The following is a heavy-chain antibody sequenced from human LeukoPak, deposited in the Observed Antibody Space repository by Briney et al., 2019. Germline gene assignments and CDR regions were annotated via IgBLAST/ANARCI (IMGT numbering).Heavy chain of an antibody. CDR1: GFTFSSYG. CDR2: FSADGSNI. CDR3: AKAAVYSSSWTPFDD. D-gene: IGHD6-13*01. J-gene: IGHJ4*02. Sequence: GGSLRLSCAASGFTFSSYGMHWVRQAPGKGLEWVALFSADGSNIYYADSVKGRFTISRDNSKNTLYLQMNSLRAEDTAVYYCAKAAVYSSSWTPFDDWGQGTLVTVSS. V-gene: IGHV3-30*18.